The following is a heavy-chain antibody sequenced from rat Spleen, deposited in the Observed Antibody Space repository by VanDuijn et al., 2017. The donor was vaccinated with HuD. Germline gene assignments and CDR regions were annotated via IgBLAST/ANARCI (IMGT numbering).Heavy chain of an antibody. CDR3: ARTGGPYYWYFDF. V-gene: IGHV5-20*01. CDR2: ISYDDTST. CDR1: GFTFSNYY. D-gene: IGHD1-11*01. Sequence: EVQLVESGGGLVQPGRSMKLSCAASGFTFSNYYMAWVRQAPTKGLEWVASISYDDTSTHYRDSVKGRFTISRDIAKSSLFLQMDSLRSEDTATYYCARTGGPYYWYFDFWGPGTMVTVSS. J-gene: IGHJ1*01.